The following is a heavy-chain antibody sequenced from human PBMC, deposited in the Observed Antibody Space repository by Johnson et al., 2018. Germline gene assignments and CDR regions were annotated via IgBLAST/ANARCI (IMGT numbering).Heavy chain of an antibody. V-gene: IGHV3-74*02. CDR2: ISGDGSDT. CDR3: ADDDWGPRAFEA. Sequence: EVQLLESGGGVVRPGGSXRLSCEASGFTFTSYWMHWVRQVPGKGLVWVSCISGDGSDTRYADSVKGRFTISKDNAKNTLYLQMNNLRVEDTAVYYCADDDWGPRAFEAWGQGTMVTVSS. CDR1: GFTFTSYW. J-gene: IGHJ3*01. D-gene: IGHD7-27*01.